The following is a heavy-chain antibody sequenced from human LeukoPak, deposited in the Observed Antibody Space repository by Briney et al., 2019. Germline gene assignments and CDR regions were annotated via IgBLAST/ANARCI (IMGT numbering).Heavy chain of an antibody. Sequence: SETLSLTCAVYGGSFSGYYWSWIRQPPGKGLEWIGEINHSGSTNYNPSLKSRVTISVDTSKNQFSLKLSSVTAADTAVYYCARHTGDYYYMDVWGKGTTVTISS. CDR2: INHSGST. CDR1: GGSFSGYY. D-gene: IGHD1-14*01. CDR3: ARHTGDYYYMDV. J-gene: IGHJ6*03. V-gene: IGHV4-34*01.